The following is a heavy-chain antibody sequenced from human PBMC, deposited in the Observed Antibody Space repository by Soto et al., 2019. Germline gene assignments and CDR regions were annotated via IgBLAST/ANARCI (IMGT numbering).Heavy chain of an antibody. CDR3: ARCYCSVGSCYTCWHFDL. V-gene: IGHV1-18*01. D-gene: IGHD2-15*01. CDR1: GYTFSNFG. Sequence: ASVKVSCKASGYTFSNFGLSWVRQAPGQGLEWMGWIGPYNGNTDHAQKLQDRVTMTTDTSTNTAYKKMRGLTSDDTALYYCARCYCSVGSCYTCWHFDLWGRGTLVTVSS. CDR2: IGPYNGNT. J-gene: IGHJ2*01.